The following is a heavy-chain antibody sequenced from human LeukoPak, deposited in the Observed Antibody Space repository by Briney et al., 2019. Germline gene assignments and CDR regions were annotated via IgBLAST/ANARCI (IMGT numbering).Heavy chain of an antibody. Sequence: SETLSLTCTVSGGSISTYYWNWIRQTPEKGLEWIGYIYHGGSTYYNPSLKSRVTISVDTSKNQFSLKLSSVTAADTAVYYCARAIRRIAAAGIYWFDPWGQGTLVTVSS. J-gene: IGHJ5*02. V-gene: IGHV4-4*09. CDR1: GGSISTYY. CDR3: ARAIRRIAAAGIYWFDP. CDR2: IYHGGST. D-gene: IGHD6-13*01.